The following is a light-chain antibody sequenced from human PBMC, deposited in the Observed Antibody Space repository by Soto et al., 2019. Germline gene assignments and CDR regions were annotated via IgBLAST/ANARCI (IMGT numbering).Light chain of an antibody. CDR3: QQYNSYSWT. CDR2: KAS. J-gene: IGKJ1*01. V-gene: IGKV1-5*03. Sequence: DIQMTQSPSTLSASVGDRVTITCRASQNVSNWLAWYQQKPGKAPNLLIFKASASERGVPSRFSGSGSGTEFTLTISSLQPDDFATYYCQQYNSYSWTFGQGTKVDIK. CDR1: QNVSNW.